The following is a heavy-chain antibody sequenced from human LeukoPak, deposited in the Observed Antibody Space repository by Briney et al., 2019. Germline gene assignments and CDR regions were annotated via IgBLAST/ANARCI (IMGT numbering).Heavy chain of an antibody. Sequence: PEGSLRLSCAASGFTFSNFWMTWVRQAPGRGLEWVANIKQDGSEKHYVDSVKGRFTISRDNVKNSLFLQMTSLRAEDTAVYYCARDLELTSTGRIAYWGQGTLVTVSS. CDR1: GFTFSNFW. D-gene: IGHD2-8*02. V-gene: IGHV3-7*01. J-gene: IGHJ4*02. CDR2: IKQDGSEK. CDR3: ARDLELTSTGRIAY.